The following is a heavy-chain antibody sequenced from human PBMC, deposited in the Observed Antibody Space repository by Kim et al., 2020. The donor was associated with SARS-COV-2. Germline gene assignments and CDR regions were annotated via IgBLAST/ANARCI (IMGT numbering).Heavy chain of an antibody. V-gene: IGHV1-46*01. D-gene: IGHD3-9*01. Sequence: ASVKVSCKASGYIFSTYHMHWVRQAPGQGLEWMGLINSVGGKTYYAEKFQGRFTVTTDTSASTVYMELSSLNSEDTAIYYCAREQTAGFYNYWGQGTLVTVSS. CDR3: AREQTAGFYNY. J-gene: IGHJ4*02. CDR1: GYIFSTYH. CDR2: INSVGGKT.